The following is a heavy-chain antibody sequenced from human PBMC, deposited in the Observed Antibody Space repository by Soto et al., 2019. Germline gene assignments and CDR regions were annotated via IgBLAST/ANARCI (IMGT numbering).Heavy chain of an antibody. J-gene: IGHJ4*02. D-gene: IGHD3-22*01. CDR1: GGSFSGYY. CDR2: INHSGST. V-gene: IGHV4-34*01. Sequence: SETLSLTCAVYGGSFSGYYWTWIRQPPGTGLEWIGEINHSGSTNYNPSLKSRVTISVDTSKNQFSLKLTSVTAADTAVYYCARGRYYDGQIFENWGQGTLVTVSS. CDR3: ARGRYYDGQIFEN.